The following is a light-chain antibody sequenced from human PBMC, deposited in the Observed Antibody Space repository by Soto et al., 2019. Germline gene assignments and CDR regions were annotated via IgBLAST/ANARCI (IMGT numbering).Light chain of an antibody. Sequence: EVVLTQSPGTLSLSPGERATLSCRASQSVSFTHVAWYQQTPGQAPRLLISGASNRATGIPDRFAGSGSGTDFTLTISRLEPEDFAVYYCQPYGRSPTTFGPGTIVDIK. V-gene: IGKV3-20*01. J-gene: IGKJ3*01. CDR2: GAS. CDR1: QSVSFTH. CDR3: QPYGRSPTT.